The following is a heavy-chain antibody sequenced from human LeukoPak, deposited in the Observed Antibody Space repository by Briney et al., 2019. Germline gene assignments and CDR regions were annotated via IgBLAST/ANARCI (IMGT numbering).Heavy chain of an antibody. CDR2: ISYDGSNK. V-gene: IGHV3-30*04. D-gene: IGHD6-19*01. Sequence: GRSLRLSCAASGFTFSSYAMRWVRQAPGKGLEWVAVISYDGSNKYYADSVKGRFTISRDNSKNTLYLQMNSLRAEDTAVYYCARESSGCDYWGQGTLVTVSS. CDR1: GFTFSSYA. CDR3: ARESSGCDY. J-gene: IGHJ4*02.